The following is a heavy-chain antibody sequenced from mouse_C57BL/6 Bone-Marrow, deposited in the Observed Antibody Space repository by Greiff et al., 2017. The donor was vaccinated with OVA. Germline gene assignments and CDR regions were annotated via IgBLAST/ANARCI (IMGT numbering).Heavy chain of an antibody. D-gene: IGHD2-2*01. J-gene: IGHJ2*01. CDR1: GFNIKDYY. CDR2: IDPEDGET. CDR3: AVYYGYDDGYFDY. Sequence: VQLKESGAELVKPGASVKLSCTASGFNIKDYYMHWVKQRTEQGLEWIGRIDPEDGETKYAPKFQGKATITADTSSNTAYLQLSSLTSEDTAVYYCAVYYGYDDGYFDYWGQGTTLTVSS. V-gene: IGHV14-2*01.